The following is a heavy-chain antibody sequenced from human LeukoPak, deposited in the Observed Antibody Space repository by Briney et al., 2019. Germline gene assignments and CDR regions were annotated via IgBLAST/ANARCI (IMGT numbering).Heavy chain of an antibody. D-gene: IGHD2-21*02. Sequence: GRSLRLSCAASGFTFSNYFMHWVRQAPGKGLEWVADIASDGSHTFYVESVKGRFTISRDNSKNTLYLQMNSLGPEDTAVYFCARERQDTVIHSGAFDIWGQGTMVTASS. CDR1: GFTFSNYF. CDR3: ARERQDTVIHSGAFDI. J-gene: IGHJ3*02. V-gene: IGHV3-30-3*01. CDR2: IASDGSHT.